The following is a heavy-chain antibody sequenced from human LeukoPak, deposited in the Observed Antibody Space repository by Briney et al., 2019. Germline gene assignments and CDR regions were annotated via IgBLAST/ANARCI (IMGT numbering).Heavy chain of an antibody. CDR1: GYTFTNYY. CDR2: INPSGGTT. D-gene: IGHD2/OR15-2a*01. Sequence: ASVKVSCKASGYTFTNYYMHWVRQAPGQGLEWMGIINPSGGTTSYAQKFQGRVTMTRDTSTSTVYMELSSLRSEDTAIYYCARETYSNNYPNIDYWGQGTLVTVSS. CDR3: ARETYSNNYPNIDY. J-gene: IGHJ4*02. V-gene: IGHV1-46*01.